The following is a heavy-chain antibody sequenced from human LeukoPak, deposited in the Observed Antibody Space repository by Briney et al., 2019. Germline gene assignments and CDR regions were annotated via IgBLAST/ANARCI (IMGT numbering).Heavy chain of an antibody. CDR2: IIPDSGGT. V-gene: IGHV1-2*02. Sequence: ASVTVSCKASGYTLTEYYIHWVRQAPGQGLEWMGFIIPDSGGTTYQQNSQGRVTMTRDTSISTFYMELSSLRPDDTAVYYCSTEDKYCTGANCGVFWGQGTLVTVSS. D-gene: IGHD2-8*02. CDR3: STEDKYCTGANCGVF. J-gene: IGHJ4*02. CDR1: GYTLTEYY.